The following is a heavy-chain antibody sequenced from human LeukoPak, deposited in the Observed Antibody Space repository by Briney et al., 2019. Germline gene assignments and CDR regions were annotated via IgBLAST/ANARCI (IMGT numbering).Heavy chain of an antibody. D-gene: IGHD3-16*01. CDR2: TSDHGDYT. Sequence: GGSLRLSCAASGFTFTSYSMSWVRQAPGKGLEWVSGTSDHGDYTYYADSVKGRFTISRDISKNTLYLQMNSLRDEDTAVYYCARDRGRYFDYWGQGTLVTVSS. CDR1: GFTFTSYS. CDR3: ARDRGRYFDY. J-gene: IGHJ4*02. V-gene: IGHV3-23*01.